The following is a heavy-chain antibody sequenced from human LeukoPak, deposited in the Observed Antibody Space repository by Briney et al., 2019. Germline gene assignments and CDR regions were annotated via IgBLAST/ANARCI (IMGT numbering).Heavy chain of an antibody. V-gene: IGHV1-2*02. D-gene: IGHD2-2*01. CDR3: ARGTKFSTFDIVVVPFDH. CDR2: INPNSGGT. J-gene: IGHJ4*02. Sequence: ASVKVSCKASGYTFTGYYIHWVRQAPGQGLEWMGWINPNSGGTNCAQKFQGRVTMTRDTSISTAYMELSRLRSDDTAVYYCARGTKFSTFDIVVVPFDHWGQGTLVTVSS. CDR1: GYTFTGYY.